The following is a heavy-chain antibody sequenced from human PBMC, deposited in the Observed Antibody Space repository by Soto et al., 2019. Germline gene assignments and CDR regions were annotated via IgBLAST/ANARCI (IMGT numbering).Heavy chain of an antibody. V-gene: IGHV4-59*01. D-gene: IGHD3-3*02. J-gene: IGHJ5*02. Sequence: SETLSLTCTVSGGSISSYYWTWIRQPPGKGLEWIGYIYYSGSTNYNPSLKSRVTISVDTSKNQFSLKLSSVTAGNPAGYCWAKRVPFYNPLDPWG. CDR3: AKRVPFYNPLDP. CDR2: IYYSGST. CDR1: GGSISSYY.